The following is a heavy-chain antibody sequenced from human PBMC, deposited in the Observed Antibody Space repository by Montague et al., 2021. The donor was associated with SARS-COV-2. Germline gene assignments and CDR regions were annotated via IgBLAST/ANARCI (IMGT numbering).Heavy chain of an antibody. D-gene: IGHD3-3*01. CDR2: IYYSGST. CDR3: ARKTSRGLTIFGVVTASYCSDY. J-gene: IGHJ4*02. CDR1: GGSISSSSYF. V-gene: IGHV4-39*01. Sequence: SETLSLTCTVSGGSISSSSYFWGWIRQPPGKGLEWIGSIYYSGSTXYNPSLKSRVTISADTSKNQLSLKLSSVTAADTAVFYCARKTSRGLTIFGVVTASYCSDYWGQGTLVTVSS.